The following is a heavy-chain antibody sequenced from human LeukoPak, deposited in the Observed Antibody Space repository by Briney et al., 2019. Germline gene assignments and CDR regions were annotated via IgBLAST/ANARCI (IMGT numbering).Heavy chain of an antibody. J-gene: IGHJ4*02. Sequence: YNVNTNYPQKLQRRGIVTTDTSTTTAYMELRSLRSDDTAVYYCTRTVLDCKNGVCYDYWGQGTLVTVSS. CDR3: TRTVLDCKNGVCYDY. CDR2: YNVNT. V-gene: IGHV1-18*01. D-gene: IGHD2-8*01.